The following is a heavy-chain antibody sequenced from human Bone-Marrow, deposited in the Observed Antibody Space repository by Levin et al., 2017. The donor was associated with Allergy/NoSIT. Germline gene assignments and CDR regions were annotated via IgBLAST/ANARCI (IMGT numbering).Heavy chain of an antibody. CDR1: GVSISSYY. Sequence: SETLSLTCTVSGVSISSYYWSWIRQAPGKGLEYIGWVHVGSTNYNPSLKGRVTTSIDASKNELSLRLYSVTAADTAVYYCATLGTGGIDCYSLDNWGQGTLVTVSS. D-gene: IGHD2-21*02. CDR3: ATLGTGGIDCYSLDN. CDR2: VHVGST. V-gene: IGHV4-59*01. J-gene: IGHJ4*02.